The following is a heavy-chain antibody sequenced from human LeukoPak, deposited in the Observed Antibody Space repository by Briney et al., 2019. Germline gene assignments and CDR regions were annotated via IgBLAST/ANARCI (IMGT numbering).Heavy chain of an antibody. CDR2: FDPEDGEI. CDR1: GYTLTELS. V-gene: IGHV1-24*01. CDR3: ATLSYGGNSAHFDL. D-gene: IGHD4-23*01. J-gene: IGHJ2*01. Sequence: ASVKVSCKVSGYTLTELSMHWVRQAPGKGLEWMGGFDPEDGEIIYAQKFQGRVTMTEDTSTDTAYMELSSLRSEDTAVYYCATLSYGGNSAHFDLWGRGTLVTVSS.